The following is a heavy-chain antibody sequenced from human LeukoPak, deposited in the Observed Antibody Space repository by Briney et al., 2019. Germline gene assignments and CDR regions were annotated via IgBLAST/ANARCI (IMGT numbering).Heavy chain of an antibody. J-gene: IGHJ3*02. D-gene: IGHD3-9*01. V-gene: IGHV4-61*01. Sequence: PSETLSLTCTVSGGSISTSNYYWGWIRQPPGKGLEWIGYIYYSGSTNYNPSLKSRVTISVDTSKNQFSLKLSSVTAADTAVYYCAREIAGYYGAFDIWGQGTMVTVSS. CDR2: IYYSGST. CDR3: AREIAGYYGAFDI. CDR1: GGSISTSNYY.